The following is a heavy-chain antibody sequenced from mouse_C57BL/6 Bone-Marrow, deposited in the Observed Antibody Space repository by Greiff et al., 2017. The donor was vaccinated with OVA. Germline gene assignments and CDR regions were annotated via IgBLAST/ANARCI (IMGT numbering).Heavy chain of an antibody. CDR2: ISDGGSYT. V-gene: IGHV5-4*01. J-gene: IGHJ1*03. Sequence: DVMLVESGGGLVKPGGSLKLSCAASGFTFSSYAMSWVRQTPEKRLEWVATISDGGSYTYYPDNVKGRFTISRDNAKNNLYLQMSHLKSEDTAMYYCARETGLGRSYWYFDVWGTGTTVTVSS. D-gene: IGHD4-1*01. CDR3: ARETGLGRSYWYFDV. CDR1: GFTFSSYA.